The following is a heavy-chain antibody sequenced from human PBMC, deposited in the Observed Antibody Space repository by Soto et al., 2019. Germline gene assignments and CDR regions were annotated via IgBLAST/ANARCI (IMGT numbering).Heavy chain of an antibody. Sequence: EVQLVESGGGMIQPGGYLRLSCAASGLTFSSNNMNWVRQAQGKGLEWVSLIYSGGSTYYAYSVKGRFTISRDNSKKTLYLQMSSQRAEATAVYYCATRPLLPGAPWGQGTMVTVSS. J-gene: IGHJ3*01. D-gene: IGHD3-22*01. CDR3: ATRPLLPGAP. CDR1: GLTFSSNN. CDR2: IYSGGST. V-gene: IGHV3-53*01.